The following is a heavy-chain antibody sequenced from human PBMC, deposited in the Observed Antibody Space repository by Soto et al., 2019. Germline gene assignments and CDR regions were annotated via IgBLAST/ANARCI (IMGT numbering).Heavy chain of an antibody. V-gene: IGHV3-73*02. J-gene: IGHJ4*02. CDR1: GFTFSGSA. Sequence: EVRLVESGGGLVQPGGSLKLSCAASGFTFSGSAMHWVRQASGNGLEWVGRIRSRANSYATAYAASVKGRFTIYRDDSKNTAYLQMSSLKTDDTAVYYCTSLVGATNATEFPNDYWGQGTLVTVSS. CDR2: IRSRANSYAT. D-gene: IGHD1-26*01. CDR3: TSLVGATNATEFPNDY.